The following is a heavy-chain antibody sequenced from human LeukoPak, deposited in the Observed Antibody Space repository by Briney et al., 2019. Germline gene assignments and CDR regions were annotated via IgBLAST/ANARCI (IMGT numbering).Heavy chain of an antibody. V-gene: IGHV1-69*05. J-gene: IGHJ4*02. CDR2: IIPIFGTA. Sequence: ASAKVSCKASGGTFSSYAISWVRQAPGQGLERMGGIIPIFGTANYAQKFQGRVTITTDESTSTAYMELSSLRSEDTAVYYCAREGLSRTPPYWGQGTLVTVSS. D-gene: IGHD3-16*02. CDR3: AREGLSRTPPY. CDR1: GGTFSSYA.